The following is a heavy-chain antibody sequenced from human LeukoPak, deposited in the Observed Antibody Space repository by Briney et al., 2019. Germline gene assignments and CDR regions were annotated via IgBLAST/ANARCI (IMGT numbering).Heavy chain of an antibody. D-gene: IGHD3-10*01. J-gene: IGHJ6*03. CDR3: ARGWGPTYGVGEAYYYYYMDV. Sequence: PGGSLRLSCAASGFTFSTYSMNWVRQAPGKGLAWVSFIDSSPRTIFYAHSVKGRFTISRDNAKNSLFLQMNSLRAEDTAVYYCARGWGPTYGVGEAYYYYYMDVWGKGTTVTVSS. CDR2: IDSSPRTI. V-gene: IGHV3-48*04. CDR1: GFTFSTYS.